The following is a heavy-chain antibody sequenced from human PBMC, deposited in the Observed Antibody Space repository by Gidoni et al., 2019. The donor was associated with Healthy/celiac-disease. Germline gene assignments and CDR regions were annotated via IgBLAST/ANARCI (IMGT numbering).Heavy chain of an antibody. J-gene: IGHJ6*02. CDR3: APRGGMDV. CDR1: GFTFSSYS. Sequence: EVQLVESGGGLVKTGGALRLSCAASGFTFSSYSMNWVRQAPGKGLEWVSSISSSSSYIYYADSVKGRFTISRDNAKNSLYLQMISLRAEDTAVYYCAPRGGMDVWGQGTTVTVSS. V-gene: IGHV3-21*01. CDR2: ISSSSSYI. D-gene: IGHD1-26*01.